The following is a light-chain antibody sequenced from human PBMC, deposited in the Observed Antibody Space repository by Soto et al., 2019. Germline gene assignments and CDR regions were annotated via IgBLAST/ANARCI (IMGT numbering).Light chain of an antibody. V-gene: IGLV2-14*01. CDR3: SSYTTSNTRQIV. CDR1: SSDVGGYNY. J-gene: IGLJ1*01. CDR2: DVS. Sequence: QSVLTQPASVSGSPGQSITISCTGTSSDVGGYNYVSWYQQHPGEAPKFMIYDVSSRPSGVSNRFSGSKSGNTASLTISGLQAEDEADYYCSSYTTSNTRQIVFGTGTKVTVL.